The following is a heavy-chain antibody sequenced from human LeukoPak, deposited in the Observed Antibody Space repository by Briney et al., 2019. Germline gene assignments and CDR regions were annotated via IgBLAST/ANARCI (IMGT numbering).Heavy chain of an antibody. J-gene: IGHJ5*02. CDR2: IYYSGST. CDR1: GGSISSSSYY. CDR3: ARHNRGILVLANWFDP. V-gene: IGHV4-39*01. D-gene: IGHD1-7*01. Sequence: SETLSLTCTVSGGSISSSSYYWGWIRQPPGEGLEWLGSIYYSGSTYYNPSLKSRVTISVDTSKNQFSLKLSSVTAADTAVYYCARHNRGILVLANWFDPWGQGTLVTVSS.